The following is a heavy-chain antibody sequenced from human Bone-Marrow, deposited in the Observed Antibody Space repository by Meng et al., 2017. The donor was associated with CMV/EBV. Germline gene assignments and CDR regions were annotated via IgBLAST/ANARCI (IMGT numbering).Heavy chain of an antibody. V-gene: IGHV3-7*01. J-gene: IGHJ3*02. D-gene: IGHD2-2*01. CDR1: GFTFTNYW. CDR2: VNQDGRDE. Sequence: GESLKISCVASGFTFTNYWMMWLRQAPGKGLEWVATVNQDGRDEFYLDSVKGRFTTSADKAKSSVFLQMNSLRAEDTAVYFCVKGPYCTSTSCYGGMAFDIWGQGTLVTV. CDR3: VKGPYCTSTSCYGGMAFDI.